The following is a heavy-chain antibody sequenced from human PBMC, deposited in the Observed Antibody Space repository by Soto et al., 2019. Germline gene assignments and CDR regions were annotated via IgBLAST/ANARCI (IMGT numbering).Heavy chain of an antibody. D-gene: IGHD1-1*01. V-gene: IGHV3-23*01. CDR3: AKGPGVLYFQH. CDR1: GFTFSSYA. Sequence: GGSLRLSCAASGFTFSSYAMIWVRQAPGKGLEWVSAISGSGGTTYYADSVKGRFTISRDNSKNTLYLQMNSLRAEDTAVYYCAKGPGVLYFQHWGQGTLVTVSS. J-gene: IGHJ1*01. CDR2: ISGSGGTT.